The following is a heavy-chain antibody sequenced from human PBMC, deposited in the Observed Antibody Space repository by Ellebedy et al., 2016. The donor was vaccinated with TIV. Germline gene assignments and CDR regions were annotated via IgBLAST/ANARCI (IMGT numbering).Heavy chain of an antibody. D-gene: IGHD3-22*01. CDR2: ISAYNGNT. Sequence: ASVKVSCXASGYTFTSYGISWVRQAPGQGLEWMGWISAYNGNTNYAQKLQGRVTMTTDTSTSTAYMELRSLRSDDTAVYYCARLGYYDSSGYQTPIVDYWGQGTLVTVSS. V-gene: IGHV1-18*01. CDR1: GYTFTSYG. CDR3: ARLGYYDSSGYQTPIVDY. J-gene: IGHJ4*02.